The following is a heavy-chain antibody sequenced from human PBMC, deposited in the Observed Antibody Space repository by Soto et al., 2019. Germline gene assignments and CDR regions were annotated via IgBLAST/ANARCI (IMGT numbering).Heavy chain of an antibody. CDR2: ISGSDGKT. D-gene: IGHD3-10*01. CDR1: GFSFGSYA. CDR3: ARWSYLVY. V-gene: IGHV3-23*01. Sequence: GGSLRLSCAASGFSFGSYALSWVRQAPGKGLEWVSTISGSDGKTFYADSVKGRFSISRDTSQSTLYLQMNSLRADDTAMYYCARWSYLVYWGQGTRLTVSS. J-gene: IGHJ1*01.